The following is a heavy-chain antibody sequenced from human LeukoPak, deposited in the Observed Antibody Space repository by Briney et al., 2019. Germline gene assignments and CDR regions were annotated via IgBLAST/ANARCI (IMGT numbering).Heavy chain of an antibody. CDR2: ISYDGSNK. CDR1: GFTFSSYG. V-gene: IGHV3-30*18. D-gene: IGHD3-10*01. J-gene: IGHJ4*02. CDR3: AKGGYGSGRKRYYFDY. Sequence: GRSLRLSSAASGFTFSSYGMHWVRQAPGKGLEWVAVISYDGSNKYYADSVKGRFTISRDNSKNTLYLQMNSLRAEDTAVYYCAKGGYGSGRKRYYFDYWGQGTLVTVSS.